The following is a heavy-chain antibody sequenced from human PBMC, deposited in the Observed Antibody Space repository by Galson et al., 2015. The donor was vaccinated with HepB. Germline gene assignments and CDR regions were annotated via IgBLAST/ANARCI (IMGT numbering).Heavy chain of an antibody. CDR1: GFTFSNAW. D-gene: IGHD4-17*01. CDR2: IKSKTDGGTT. J-gene: IGHJ4*02. V-gene: IGHV3-15*01. CDR3: TTDYGANQNGFDY. Sequence: SLRLSCAASGFTFSNAWMSWVRQAPGKGLEWVGRIKSKTDGGTTDYAAPVKGRFTISRDDSKNTLYLQMNSLKTEDIAVYYCTTDYGANQNGFDYWGQGTLVTVSS.